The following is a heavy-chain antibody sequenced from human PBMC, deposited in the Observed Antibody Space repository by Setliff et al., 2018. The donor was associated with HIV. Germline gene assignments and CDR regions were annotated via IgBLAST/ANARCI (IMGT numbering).Heavy chain of an antibody. V-gene: IGHV1-3*01. CDR3: ARDCRHPYYYDSSGSQNANWFDP. CDR1: GYTFTSYA. J-gene: IGHJ5*02. D-gene: IGHD3-22*01. Sequence: AASVKVSCKASGYTFTSYAMHWVRQAPGQRLEWMGWINAGNGNTKYSQKFQGRVTITRDTSASTAYMELSSLRSEDTAVYYCARDCRHPYYYDSSGSQNANWFDPWGQGTLVTVSS. CDR2: INAGNGNT.